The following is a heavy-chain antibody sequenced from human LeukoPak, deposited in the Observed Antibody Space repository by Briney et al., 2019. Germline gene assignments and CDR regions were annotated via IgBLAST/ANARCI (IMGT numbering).Heavy chain of an antibody. J-gene: IGHJ4*02. Sequence: GGSLRLSCAASGFTFSTSWMTWVRQAPGKGLEWVANINPDGSEEYYVDSMKGRFTISRDNAKNSLYLQMNRLRAEDTALYYCARAEGSSGWYMGGDYFDYWGQGTLVTVSS. V-gene: IGHV3-7*01. CDR1: GFTFSTSW. CDR2: INPDGSEE. CDR3: ARAEGSSGWYMGGDYFDY. D-gene: IGHD6-19*01.